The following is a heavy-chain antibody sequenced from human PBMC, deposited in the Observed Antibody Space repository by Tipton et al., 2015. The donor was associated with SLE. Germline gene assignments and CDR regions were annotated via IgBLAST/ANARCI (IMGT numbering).Heavy chain of an antibody. J-gene: IGHJ4*02. Sequence: TLSLTCTVSGDSISNNDYYWGWIRQPPGKGLEWIGNIFYSGSTYYSPSLKSRVTISVDTSKNQFSLRLSSVTAADTAVYYCARPHLYYDDGSDLGYWGQGTLVTVSS. CDR3: ARPHLYYDDGSDLGY. CDR2: IFYSGST. V-gene: IGHV4-39*01. D-gene: IGHD3-22*01. CDR1: GDSISNNDYY.